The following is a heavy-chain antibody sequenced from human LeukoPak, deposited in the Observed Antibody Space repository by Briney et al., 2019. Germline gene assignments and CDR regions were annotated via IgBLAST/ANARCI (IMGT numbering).Heavy chain of an antibody. CDR2: SCWNSGTI. J-gene: IGHJ3*01. Sequence: PGRSLRLSCAASGFTLSDYAMHCGRQVPGKGLEWVGGSCWNSGTIASGDSVKGRATSSRDNARNSLYLEVTILRVQDRAFVSGAKDMAVGTTPRVYAFDVWGEGSLVTVSS. D-gene: IGHD1/OR15-1a*01. CDR1: GFTLSDYA. V-gene: IGHV3-9*01. CDR3: AKDMAVGTTPRVYAFDV.